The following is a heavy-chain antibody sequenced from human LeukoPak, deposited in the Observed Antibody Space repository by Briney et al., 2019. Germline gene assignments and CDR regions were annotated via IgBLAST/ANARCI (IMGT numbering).Heavy chain of an antibody. Sequence: GGSLRLSCVGSGYTFTTYGMSWVRQAPGKGLEWVSGLDNNGGNTYYADSVKGRFTISRDNSKNTLYLQMNSLRAEDTAVYYCARDRRSYYDSSGYLRYWGQGTLVTVSS. V-gene: IGHV3-23*01. CDR3: ARDRRSYYDSSGYLRY. D-gene: IGHD3-22*01. J-gene: IGHJ4*02. CDR2: LDNNGGNT. CDR1: GYTFTTYG.